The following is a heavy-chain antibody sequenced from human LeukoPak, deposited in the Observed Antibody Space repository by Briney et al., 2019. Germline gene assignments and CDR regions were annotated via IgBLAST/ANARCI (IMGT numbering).Heavy chain of an antibody. J-gene: IGHJ4*02. Sequence: ASVKVSCKASGYTFTGYYMHWVRQAPGQGLEWMGWINPNSGGTNYAQKFQGRVTMTRDTSISTAYMELSRLRSDDTAVYYCARERSKGYCTNGVCYTFGYWGQGTLVTVSS. D-gene: IGHD2-8*01. V-gene: IGHV1-2*02. CDR2: INPNSGGT. CDR3: ARERSKGYCTNGVCYTFGY. CDR1: GYTFTGYY.